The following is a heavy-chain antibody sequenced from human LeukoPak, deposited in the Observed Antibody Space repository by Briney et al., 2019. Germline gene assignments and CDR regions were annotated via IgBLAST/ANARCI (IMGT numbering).Heavy chain of an antibody. J-gene: IGHJ4*02. V-gene: IGHV4-34*01. D-gene: IGHD6-13*01. CDR3: ARVVGKYSSSWYY. Sequence: SETLSLTCAVYGGSLSGYYWSWIRQPPGEGLEWIGEINHSGSTNYNPSLKGRVTISVDTSKNQFSLKLNSVTAADTAVYYCARVVGKYSSSWYYWGQGTLVTVSS. CDR1: GGSLSGYY. CDR2: INHSGST.